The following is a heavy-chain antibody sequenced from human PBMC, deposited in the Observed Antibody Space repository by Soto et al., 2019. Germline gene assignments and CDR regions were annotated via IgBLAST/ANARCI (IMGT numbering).Heavy chain of an antibody. CDR1: GDSIINHQYY. CDR3: AKGSGYP. J-gene: IGHJ5*02. D-gene: IGHD2-15*01. Sequence: QVQLQESGPGLVKPSQTLSLTCTVSGDSIINHQYYWSWFRQPPGKGLEWIGFIYHSGSTSYNPSLQGPVTTSVDTSQNQFSLKLTSVTAADAAVYYCAKGSGYPWGRGTLVTVSS. CDR2: IYHSGST. V-gene: IGHV4-30-4*08.